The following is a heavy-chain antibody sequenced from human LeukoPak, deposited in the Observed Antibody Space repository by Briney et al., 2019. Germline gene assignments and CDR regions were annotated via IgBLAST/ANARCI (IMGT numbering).Heavy chain of an antibody. Sequence: KPSETLSLTCTVSGGSISSGSHYWAWIRQPPGKGLEWLGTIFYSGNTYYNPSLKSRVTISVDTSKNQFSLKVNSVTAADTDVYYCARTQTPDSWGQGTLVTVSS. J-gene: IGHJ4*02. CDR3: ARTQTPDS. CDR1: GGSISSGSHY. D-gene: IGHD2-15*01. CDR2: IFYSGNT. V-gene: IGHV4-39*01.